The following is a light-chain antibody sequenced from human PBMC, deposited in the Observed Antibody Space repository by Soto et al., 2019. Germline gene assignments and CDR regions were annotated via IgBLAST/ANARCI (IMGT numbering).Light chain of an antibody. V-gene: IGKV3-15*01. Sequence: EIVMTQSPATLSLSPGERATLSCRASQSVSSNLAWYQQKPGQAPRLLIYGASTRATGIPARFSGSGSGTEFTLTSSSLQSEDVAVYYCQQYNNWPRTFGQGTKVEIK. CDR1: QSVSSN. J-gene: IGKJ1*01. CDR2: GAS. CDR3: QQYNNWPRT.